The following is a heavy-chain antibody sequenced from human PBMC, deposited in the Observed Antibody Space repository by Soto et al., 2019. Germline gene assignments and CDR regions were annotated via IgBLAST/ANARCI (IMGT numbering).Heavy chain of an antibody. CDR3: ARGSNSMGAFDI. D-gene: IGHD4-4*01. V-gene: IGHV3-30-3*01. CDR2: ISYDGSNK. Sequence: GGSLRLSCAASGFTFSSYAMHWVRQAPGKGLEWVAVISYDGSNKYYADSVKGRFTISRDNSKNTLYLQMNSLRAEDTAVYYCARGSNSMGAFDIWGQGTMVTVS. CDR1: GFTFSSYA. J-gene: IGHJ3*02.